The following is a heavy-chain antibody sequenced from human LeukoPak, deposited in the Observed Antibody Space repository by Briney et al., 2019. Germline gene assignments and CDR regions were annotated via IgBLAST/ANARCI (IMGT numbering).Heavy chain of an antibody. CDR2: INPNSGDT. Sequence: GASVKVSCKASGYTFTGYYMHWVRQAPGQGVEWMGWINPNSGDTNSAQKFQDRVTMTRDTSISTAYMELSRLRFDDTAVYYCARGSLRYFDYWGQGILVTVSS. CDR3: ARGSLRYFDY. J-gene: IGHJ4*02. V-gene: IGHV1-2*02. D-gene: IGHD3-10*01. CDR1: GYTFTGYY.